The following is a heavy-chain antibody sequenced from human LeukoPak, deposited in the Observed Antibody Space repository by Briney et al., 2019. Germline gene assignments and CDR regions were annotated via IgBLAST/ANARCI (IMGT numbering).Heavy chain of an antibody. CDR1: GFTFSSYD. CDR3: TRDGTVVRGLPRRARTFYGMDV. Sequence: GGSLRLSCAASGFTFSSYDMHWVRQATGKGLEWVSGIDTAGDTYYPGSVKGRFTISRENAKNSLYLQVNSLRVEDTAVYYCTRDGTVVRGLPRRARTFYGMDVWGQGTTVTVSS. V-gene: IGHV3-13*01. J-gene: IGHJ6*02. CDR2: IDTAGDT. D-gene: IGHD3-10*01.